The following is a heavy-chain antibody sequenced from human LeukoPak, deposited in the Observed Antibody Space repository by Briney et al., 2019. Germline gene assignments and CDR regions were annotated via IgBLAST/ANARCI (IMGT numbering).Heavy chain of an antibody. D-gene: IGHD3-22*01. CDR2: IRSNSDGGTI. Sequence: GGSLRLSCATSGFTSSNAWMNWVRQAPGRGLEWVGRIRSNSDGGTIDYAAPVKGRFTLSRDDSKTTLYLQMNSLQTEDTAVYYCATDFYDSTWGQGTLVTVSS. CDR1: GFTSSNAW. V-gene: IGHV3-15*07. J-gene: IGHJ5*02. CDR3: ATDFYDST.